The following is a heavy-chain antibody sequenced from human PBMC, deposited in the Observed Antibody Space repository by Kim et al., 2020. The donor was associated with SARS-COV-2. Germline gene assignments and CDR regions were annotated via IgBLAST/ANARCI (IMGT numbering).Heavy chain of an antibody. V-gene: IGHV3-23*01. CDR3: AKTGGLAVAGFDY. Sequence: YYAASVKGRFTISRDNSKNTLYLQMNSLRAEDTAVYYCAKTGGLAVAGFDYWGQGTLVTVSS. J-gene: IGHJ4*02. D-gene: IGHD6-19*01.